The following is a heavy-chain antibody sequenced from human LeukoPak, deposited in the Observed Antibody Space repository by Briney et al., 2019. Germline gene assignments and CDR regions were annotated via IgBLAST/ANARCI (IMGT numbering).Heavy chain of an antibody. CDR1: GFTFSSYS. J-gene: IGHJ4*02. CDR3: ARGSPSYCSSTSCREIPFDY. Sequence: PGGSLRLSCAASGFTFSSYSMNWVRQAPGKGLEWVSSISSSSSYIYYADSVKGRFTISRDNAKNSLYLQMNSLRAEDTAVYYCARGSPSYCSSTSCREIPFDYWGQGTLVTVSS. V-gene: IGHV3-21*01. D-gene: IGHD2-2*01. CDR2: ISSSSSYI.